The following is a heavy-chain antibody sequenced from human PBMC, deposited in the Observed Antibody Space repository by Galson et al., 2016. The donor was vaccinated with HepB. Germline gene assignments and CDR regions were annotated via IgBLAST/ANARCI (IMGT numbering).Heavy chain of an antibody. CDR2: TYYRSKWYN. Sequence: CAISGDSVSRSGATWNWIRQSPSRGLEWLGRTYYRSKWYNDYAVSVKSRITINPATSKNQFSLQLNSVTPEDTAVYYWARVTVAGTGGFDPWGQGTLVTVSS. CDR1: GDSVSRSGAT. J-gene: IGHJ5*02. CDR3: ARVTVAGTGGFDP. V-gene: IGHV6-1*01. D-gene: IGHD6-19*01.